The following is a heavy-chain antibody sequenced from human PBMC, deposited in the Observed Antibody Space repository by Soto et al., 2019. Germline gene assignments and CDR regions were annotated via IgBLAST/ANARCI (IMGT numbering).Heavy chain of an antibody. CDR3: AKYCSSTRCYIGDWFDP. CDR1: GFTFSSYA. J-gene: IGHJ5*02. D-gene: IGHD2-2*02. CDR2: ISGSGGST. Sequence: GGSLRLSCAASGFTFSSYAMSWVRQAPGKGLEWVSAISGSGGSTYYADSVKGRFTISRDNSKNTLYLQMNSLRAEDTAVYYCAKYCSSTRCYIGDWFDPWGQGTLVTVSS. V-gene: IGHV3-23*01.